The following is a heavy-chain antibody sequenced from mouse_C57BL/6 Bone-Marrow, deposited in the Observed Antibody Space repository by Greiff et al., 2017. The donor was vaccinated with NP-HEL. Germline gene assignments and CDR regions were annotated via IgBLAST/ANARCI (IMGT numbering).Heavy chain of an antibody. CDR1: GFTFSDYG. V-gene: IGHV5-15*01. J-gene: IGHJ3*01. Sequence: EVQGVESGGGLVQPGGSLKLSCAASGFTFSDYGMAWVRQAPRTGPEWVAFISNLAYSIYYADTVTGRFTISRENAKNTLYLEMSSLRSEDTAMYYCARPQSTMVTTGFAYWGQGTLVTVSA. CDR3: ARPQSTMVTTGFAY. CDR2: ISNLAYSI. D-gene: IGHD2-2*01.